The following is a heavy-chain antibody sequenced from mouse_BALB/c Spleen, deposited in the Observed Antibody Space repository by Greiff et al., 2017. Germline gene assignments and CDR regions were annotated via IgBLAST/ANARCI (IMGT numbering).Heavy chain of an antibody. D-gene: IGHD2-4*01. CDR1: GFTFSDYY. J-gene: IGHJ2*01. Sequence: EVHLVESGGGLVKPGGSLKLSCAASGFTFSDYYMYWVRQTPEKRLEWVATISDGGSYTYYPDSVKGRFTISRDNAKNNLYLQMSSLKSEDTAMYYCERGGFDDYDKLDYWGQGTTLTVSS. CDR2: ISDGGSYT. V-gene: IGHV5-4*02. CDR3: ERGGFDDYDKLDY.